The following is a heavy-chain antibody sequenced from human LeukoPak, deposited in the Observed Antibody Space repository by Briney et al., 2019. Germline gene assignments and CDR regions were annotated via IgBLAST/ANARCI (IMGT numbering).Heavy chain of an antibody. CDR3: ARGYVQPDN. J-gene: IGHJ4*02. Sequence: PGGSLRLSCVASGFTFSSYEMNWVRQAPGKGLEWVSYISSSSSTIYYADSVKGRFTISRDNAKNSLYLQMNSLRGEDTALYYCARGYVQPDNWGQGTLVTVSS. V-gene: IGHV3-48*03. CDR1: GFTFSSYE. CDR2: ISSSSSTI. D-gene: IGHD3-16*01.